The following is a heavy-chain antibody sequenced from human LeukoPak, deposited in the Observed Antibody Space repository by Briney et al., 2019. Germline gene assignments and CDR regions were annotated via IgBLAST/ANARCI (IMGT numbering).Heavy chain of an antibody. CDR2: ISSSSSSTI. J-gene: IGHJ4*02. D-gene: IGHD4-17*01. CDR1: GFTFSSYS. V-gene: IGHV3-48*04. Sequence: GGPLRLSCAASGFTFSSYSMNWVRQAPGKGLEWVSYISSSSSSTIYYADSVKGRFTISRDNAKNSLYLQMNSLRAEDTAVYYCARDVYGDRGYWGQETLVTVSS. CDR3: ARDVYGDRGY.